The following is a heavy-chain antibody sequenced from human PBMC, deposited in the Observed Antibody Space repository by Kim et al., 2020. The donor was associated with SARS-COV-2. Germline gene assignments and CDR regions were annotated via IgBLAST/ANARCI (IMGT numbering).Heavy chain of an antibody. CDR3: ARETTTEDGDYYYYYYYGMDV. V-gene: IGHV3-7*01. D-gene: IGHD4-17*01. CDR1: GFTFSSYW. CDR2: IKQDGSEK. Sequence: GGSLRLSCAASGFTFSSYWMSWVRQAPGKGLEWVANIKQDGSEKYYVDSVKGRFTISRDNAKNSLYLQMNSLRAEDTAVYYCARETTTEDGDYYYYYYYGMDVWGQGTTVTVSS. J-gene: IGHJ6*02.